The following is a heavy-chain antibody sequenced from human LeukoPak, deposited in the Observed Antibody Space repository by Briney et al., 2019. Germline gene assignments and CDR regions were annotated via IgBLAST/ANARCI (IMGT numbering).Heavy chain of an antibody. CDR1: GFTFSSYS. V-gene: IGHV3-21*01. CDR2: ISSSSSYI. CDR3: ARQGSYYPADFDY. Sequence: GGSLRLSCAASGFTFSSYSMNWVRQAPGKGLEWVSSISSSSSYIYYADSVKGRFTISRDNAKNSLYLQMDSLRAEDTAVYYCARQGSYYPADFDYWGQGTLVTVSS. J-gene: IGHJ4*02. D-gene: IGHD3-22*01.